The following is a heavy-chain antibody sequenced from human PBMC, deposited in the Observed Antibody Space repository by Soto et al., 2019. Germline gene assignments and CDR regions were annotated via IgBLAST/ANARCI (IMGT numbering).Heavy chain of an antibody. J-gene: IGHJ6*02. CDR2: INSGSGGST. V-gene: IGHV3-23*01. CDR1: GFTFSSDP. CDR3: AGRGFAVRNYFYYGMDV. Sequence: PGGSLRLSCAVSGFTFSSDPMSWVRQAPGKGRGWVSVINSGSGGSTYYADSVKGRFTISRDNSKNTLYLQMNSLRAEDTAVYYGAGRGFAVRNYFYYGMDVWGQGATVTVSS. D-gene: IGHD4-17*01.